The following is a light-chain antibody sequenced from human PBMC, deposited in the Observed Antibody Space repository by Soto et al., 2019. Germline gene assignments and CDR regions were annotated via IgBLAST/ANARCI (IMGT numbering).Light chain of an antibody. V-gene: IGLV2-14*03. CDR3: SAFTGTTYV. J-gene: IGLJ1*01. CDR1: SSDMWGNNY. CDR2: DVS. Sequence: QSALTQPASVSGSPGQSITISCTGASSDMWGNNYVSWYQHYPGKAPKLMICDVSNRPSGVSDRFSGSKSGNTASLTISGLQAEDEADYYCSAFTGTTYVFGTGTKLTVL.